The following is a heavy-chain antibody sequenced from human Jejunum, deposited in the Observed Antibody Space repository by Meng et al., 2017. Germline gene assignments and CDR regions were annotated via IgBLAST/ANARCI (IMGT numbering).Heavy chain of an antibody. D-gene: IGHD6-19*01. CDR1: GGSISSTNW. CDR3: ARRGGAYSTGHFPHFDD. CDR2: VFHTGSS. J-gene: IGHJ4*02. Sequence: EVGRVLVKPSGTLSLTSAVSGGSISSTNWWSWVRQPPGKGPEWIGDVFHTGSSNYSPSLRSRVTISVDKSKNQFSLNLSSVTAADTAVYFCARRGGAYSTGHFPHFDDWGQGTLVTVSS. V-gene: IGHV4-4*02.